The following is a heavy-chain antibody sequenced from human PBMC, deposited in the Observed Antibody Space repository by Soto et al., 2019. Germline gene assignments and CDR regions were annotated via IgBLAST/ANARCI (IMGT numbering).Heavy chain of an antibody. Sequence: EVQVVESGGDLVQPGGSLRLSCAVSGFTGSYMTWVRQAPGKGLEWVSFIHSDGNTFYADTVKGRFTISGDKSKNTVSIQMISLMAEDPVVSYYATGMDNAKLHHWGQGSLVTVSS. J-gene: IGHJ1*01. V-gene: IGHV3-66*01. CDR1: GFTGSY. D-gene: IGHD2-8*01. CDR3: ATGMDNAKLHH. CDR2: IHSDGNT.